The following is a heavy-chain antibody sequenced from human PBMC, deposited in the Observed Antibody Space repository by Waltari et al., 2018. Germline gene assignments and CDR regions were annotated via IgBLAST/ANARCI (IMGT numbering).Heavy chain of an antibody. CDR3: GRAPATSWFGYSVY. J-gene: IGHJ4*02. V-gene: IGHV4-34*01. D-gene: IGHD2-2*01. CDR1: GASFGGFY. Sequence: QVQLQQWGAGLLKPSETLSLTCGESGASFGGFYWSWIRQAPGKGLEWIGDITHTGDSNINPALKRLLTISVDTSKRQFSLELTSVTPADTAVYYCGRAPATSWFGYSVYWGQGTVVTVSS. CDR2: ITHTGDS.